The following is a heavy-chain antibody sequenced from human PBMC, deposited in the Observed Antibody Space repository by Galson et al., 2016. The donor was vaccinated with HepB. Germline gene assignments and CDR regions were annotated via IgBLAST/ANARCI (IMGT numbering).Heavy chain of an antibody. CDR2: ISSDGNDR. Sequence: SLRLSCAASGFNFNNYALHWVRQAPGKGLDWVASISSDGNDRAHGVSGKGRFPVSRDNSKNTLYLQMNSLTSEDTAVFYCARGSPFVKTFSRGGVSVRRAPDFWGQGTLVIVSS. CDR1: GFNFNNYA. J-gene: IGHJ4*02. CDR3: ARGSPFVKTFSRGGVSVRRAPDF. V-gene: IGHV3-30*04. D-gene: IGHD3-16*01.